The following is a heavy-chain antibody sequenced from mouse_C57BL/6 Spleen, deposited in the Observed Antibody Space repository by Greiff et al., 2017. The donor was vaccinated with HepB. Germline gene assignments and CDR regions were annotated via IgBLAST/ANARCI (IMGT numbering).Heavy chain of an antibody. CDR3: ARAYGNCDAWFAY. V-gene: IGHV14-2*01. J-gene: IGHJ3*01. Sequence: EVNVVESGAELVKPGASVKLSCTASGFNIKDYYMHWVKQRTEQGLEWIGRIDPEDGETKYAPKFQGKATITADTSSNTAYLQLSSLTSEDTAVYYCARAYGNCDAWFAYWGQGTLVTVSA. D-gene: IGHD2-1*01. CDR1: GFNIKDYY. CDR2: IDPEDGET.